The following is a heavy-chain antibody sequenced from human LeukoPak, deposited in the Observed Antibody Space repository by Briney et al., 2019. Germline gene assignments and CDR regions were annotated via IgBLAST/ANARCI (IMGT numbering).Heavy chain of an antibody. V-gene: IGHV3-21*01. CDR3: ARSPGRNYYDSSGFDY. CDR2: ISTSNIYI. D-gene: IGHD3-22*01. Sequence: GGSLRLSCAASGFTFSSYSMNWVRQAPGKGLEWVSSISTSNIYIYYADSVKGRFTISRDNAKNSLYLQMNSLRAEDTAVYYCARSPGRNYYDSSGFDYWGQGTLVTVSS. J-gene: IGHJ4*02. CDR1: GFTFSSYS.